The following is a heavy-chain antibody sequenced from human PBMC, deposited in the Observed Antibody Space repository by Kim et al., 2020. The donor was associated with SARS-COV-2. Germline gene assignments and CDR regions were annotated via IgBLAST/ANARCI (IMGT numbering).Heavy chain of an antibody. CDR1: GGTFSSYA. D-gene: IGHD4-4*01. CDR3: AACVVTVTPTNAYYYGMDV. CDR2: IIPIFGTA. Sequence: SVKVSCKASGGTFSSYAISWVRQAPGQGLEWMGGIIPIFGTANYAQKFQGRVTITADESTSTAYMELSSLRSEDTAVYYCAACVVTVTPTNAYYYGMDVWGQGTTVTVSS. J-gene: IGHJ6*02. V-gene: IGHV1-69*13.